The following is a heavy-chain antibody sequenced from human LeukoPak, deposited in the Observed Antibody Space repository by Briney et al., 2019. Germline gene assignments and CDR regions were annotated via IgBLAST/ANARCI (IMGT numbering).Heavy chain of an antibody. CDR1: GGSISSSSYY. J-gene: IGHJ5*02. D-gene: IGHD6-6*01. Sequence: PSETLSLTCTASGGSISSSSYYWGWIRQPPGKGQEWIGSIYYSGSTYYNPSLKSRVTISVDTSKNQFSLKLSSVTAADTAVYYCAREGGRWSIAEFSFDPWGQGTLVTVSS. V-gene: IGHV4-39*07. CDR2: IYYSGST. CDR3: AREGGRWSIAEFSFDP.